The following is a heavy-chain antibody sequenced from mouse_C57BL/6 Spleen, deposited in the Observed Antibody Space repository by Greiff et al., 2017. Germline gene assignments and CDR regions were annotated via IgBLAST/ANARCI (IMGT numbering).Heavy chain of an antibody. D-gene: IGHD2-14*01. V-gene: IGHV3-6*01. CDR3: ARHIGQMDY. J-gene: IGHJ4*01. Sequence: EVQLQESGPGLVKPSQSLSLTCSVTGYSITSGYYWNWIRQFPGNKLEWMGYISYDGSNNYNPSLKNRISITRDTSKNQFFLKLNSVTTEDTATYYCARHIGQMDYWGQGTSVTVSS. CDR1: GYSITSGYY. CDR2: ISYDGSN.